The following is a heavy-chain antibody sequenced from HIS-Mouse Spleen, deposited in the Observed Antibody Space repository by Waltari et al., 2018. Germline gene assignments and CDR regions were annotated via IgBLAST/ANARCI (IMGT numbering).Heavy chain of an antibody. Sequence: QLQLQESGPGLVKPSGTLSLTCTVSGGSISSSSYYWGWIRQPPGKGLEWIGSIYYSGSTYYNPSLKSRVTISVDTSKNQFSLKLSSVTAADTAVYYCARDFLRSGWDAFDIWGQGTMVTVSS. J-gene: IGHJ3*02. CDR2: IYYSGST. V-gene: IGHV4-39*07. CDR3: ARDFLRSGWDAFDI. D-gene: IGHD6-19*01. CDR1: GGSISSSSYY.